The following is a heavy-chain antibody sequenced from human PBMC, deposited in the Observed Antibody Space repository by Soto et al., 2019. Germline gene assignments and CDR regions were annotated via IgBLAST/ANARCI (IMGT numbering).Heavy chain of an antibody. CDR1: GGTFSSYA. CDR2: IIPIFGTA. V-gene: IGHV1-69*06. D-gene: IGHD3-22*01. CDR3: ARDPKYYYDSSGYYRFDY. J-gene: IGHJ4*02. Sequence: QVPLVQSGAEVKKPGSSVKVSCKASGGTFSSYAISWVRQAPGQGLEWMGGIIPIFGTANYAQKFQGRVTITADKSTSTAYMELSSLRSEDTAVYYCARDPKYYYDSSGYYRFDYWGQGTLVTVSS.